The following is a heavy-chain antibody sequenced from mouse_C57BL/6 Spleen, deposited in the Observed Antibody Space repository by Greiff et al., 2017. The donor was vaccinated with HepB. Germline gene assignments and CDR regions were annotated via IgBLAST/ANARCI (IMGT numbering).Heavy chain of an antibody. J-gene: IGHJ2*01. V-gene: IGHV1-52*01. Sequence: QVQLKQPGAELVRPGSSVKLSCKASGYTFTSYWMHWVKQRPIQGLEWIGNIDPSDSETHYNQKFKDKATLTVDKSSSTAYMQLSSLTSEDSAVYYCARYSSRYFDYWGQGTTLTVSS. D-gene: IGHD3-2*02. CDR3: ARYSSRYFDY. CDR2: IDPSDSET. CDR1: GYTFTSYW.